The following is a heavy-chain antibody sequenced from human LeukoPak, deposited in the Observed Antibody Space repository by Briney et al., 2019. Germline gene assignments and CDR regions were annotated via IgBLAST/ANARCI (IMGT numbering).Heavy chain of an antibody. J-gene: IGHJ6*03. D-gene: IGHD6-19*01. CDR1: GYSFTSYW. CDR2: IYPGDSDT. Sequence: GESLKISCKGSGYSFTSYWIGWVRQMPGKGLEWMGIIYPGDSDTRYSPSFQGQVTISADKSISTAYLQWSSLKASDTAMYYCARHGAGWSGYYYMDVWGKGTTVTVSS. CDR3: ARHGAGWSGYYYMDV. V-gene: IGHV5-51*01.